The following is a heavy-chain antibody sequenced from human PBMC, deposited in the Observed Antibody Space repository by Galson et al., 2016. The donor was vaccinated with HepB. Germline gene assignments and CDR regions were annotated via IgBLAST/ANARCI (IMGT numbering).Heavy chain of an antibody. J-gene: IGHJ4*02. V-gene: IGHV3-23*01. CDR1: GLIFNSYGMYA. D-gene: IGHD3-22*01. CDR3: AKDDYNSGGYYHTPPDY. CDR2: ISASGDRT. Sequence: SLRLSCAASGLIFNSYGMYAMSWVRQAPGRGLEWVSGISASGDRTYYTDSVRGRFTISRDNSKNTLFLRMHSLRAEDTAVYYCAKDDYNSGGYYHTPPDYWGQGTLVTVSS.